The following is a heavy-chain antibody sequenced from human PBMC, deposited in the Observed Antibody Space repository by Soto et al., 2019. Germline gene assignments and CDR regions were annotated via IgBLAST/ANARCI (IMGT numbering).Heavy chain of an antibody. CDR1: GFTFSSYA. CDR3: ARERISTSPDAFDI. D-gene: IGHD2-2*01. V-gene: IGHV3-30-3*01. CDR2: ISYDGSNK. Sequence: QVPLVESGGGVVQPGRSLRLSCAASGFTFSSYAMHWVRQAPGKGLEWVAVISYDGSNKYYADSVKGRFTISRDNSKNTLYLQMNSLRAEDTAVYYCARERISTSPDAFDIWGQGTMVTVSS. J-gene: IGHJ3*02.